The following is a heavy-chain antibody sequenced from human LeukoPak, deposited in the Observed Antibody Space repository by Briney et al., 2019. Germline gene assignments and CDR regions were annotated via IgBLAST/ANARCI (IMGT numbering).Heavy chain of an antibody. CDR1: GGSISTYY. Sequence: PSETLSLTCTVSGGSISTYYWSWIRQPPGKGMEWIGFIYYTGSTNYNRSLKSRVTISLDTSKNQFSLRLTSVTAADTAVYYCARGTDGRRYFDLWGRGTLLTVSS. CDR3: ARGTDGRRYFDL. V-gene: IGHV4-59*01. D-gene: IGHD5-24*01. J-gene: IGHJ2*01. CDR2: IYYTGST.